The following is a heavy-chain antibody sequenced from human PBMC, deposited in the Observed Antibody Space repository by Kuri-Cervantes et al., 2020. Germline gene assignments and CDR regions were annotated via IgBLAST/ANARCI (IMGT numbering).Heavy chain of an antibody. CDR1: GGTFSSYA. Sequence: ASVKVSCKASGGTFSSYAISWVRQAPGQGLEWMGWISTYNGKTNYAQKFQGRVTMTTDTSTSTAYMELSSLRSEDTAVYYCATGDDILTGYQPYYYYGMDVWGQGTTVTVSS. CDR3: ATGDDILTGYQPYYYYGMDV. D-gene: IGHD3-9*01. CDR2: ISTYNGKT. V-gene: IGHV1-18*01. J-gene: IGHJ6*02.